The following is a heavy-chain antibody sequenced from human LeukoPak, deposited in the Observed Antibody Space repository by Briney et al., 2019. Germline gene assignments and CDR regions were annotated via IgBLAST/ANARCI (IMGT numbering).Heavy chain of an antibody. CDR2: IRYDGSKK. CDR3: ARGGESRISIFGVVTGSQHYYYYMDV. D-gene: IGHD3-3*01. V-gene: IGHV3-30*02. CDR1: GFIFSSYG. Sequence: PGGSLRLSCAASGFIFSSYGMHWVRQAPGKGLEWVAFIRYDGSKKYYADSVKGRFTISRDNSKNTLYLQMNSLRAEDTAVYYCARGGESRISIFGVVTGSQHYYYYMDVWGKGTTVTVSS. J-gene: IGHJ6*03.